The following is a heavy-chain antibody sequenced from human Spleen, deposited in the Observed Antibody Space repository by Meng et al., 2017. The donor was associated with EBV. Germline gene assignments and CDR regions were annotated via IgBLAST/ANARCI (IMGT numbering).Heavy chain of an antibody. V-gene: IGHV4-39*07. J-gene: IGHJ4*02. Sequence: QLQLQESGRALVKPSEPLSLTCTVSGDSISRIDYYWGWIRQPPGKGLEWIGTIYSSGDTSYNPSLKSRVTISVDTSKNQLSLKLRSVTAADTAVYYCARDTFAWDAWWGQGTLVTVSS. CDR3: ARDTFAWDAW. CDR2: IYSSGDT. CDR1: GDSISRIDYY. D-gene: IGHD2/OR15-2a*01.